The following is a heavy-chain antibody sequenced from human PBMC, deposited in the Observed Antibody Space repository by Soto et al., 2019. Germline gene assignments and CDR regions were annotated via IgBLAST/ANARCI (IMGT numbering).Heavy chain of an antibody. J-gene: IGHJ4*02. V-gene: IGHV4-59*01. D-gene: IGHD2-15*01. Sequence: QVQLQESGPGLVKPSETLSLTCTVSGGSISSYYWSWIRQPPGKGLEWIGYIYYSGSTNYNPSLKSRVTISVDTSKNQFSLKLSSVTAADTAVYYCARGPEDFDYWGQGTLVTVSS. CDR1: GGSISSYY. CDR2: IYYSGST. CDR3: ARGPEDFDY.